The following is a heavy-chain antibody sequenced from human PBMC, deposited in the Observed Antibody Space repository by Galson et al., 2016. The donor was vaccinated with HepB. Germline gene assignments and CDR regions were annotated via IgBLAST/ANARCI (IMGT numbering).Heavy chain of an antibody. CDR3: ARGAYSGYRYYIDS. J-gene: IGHJ4*02. CDR2: IYYSGSP. CDR1: AASVSSGNYY. V-gene: IGHV4-31*03. Sequence: TLSLTCSASAASVSSGNYYWLWIRQHPGKGLEYIGYIYYSGSPYYNPSLKSRVTISLDTSKSQLSLNLSSVTAADTAVYYCARGAYSGYRYYIDSWGQGILVTVSS. D-gene: IGHD3-22*01.